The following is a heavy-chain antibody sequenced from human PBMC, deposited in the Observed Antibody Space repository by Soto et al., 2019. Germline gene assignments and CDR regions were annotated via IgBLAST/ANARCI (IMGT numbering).Heavy chain of an antibody. Sequence: ASVKVSCKASGYTFTSYYMHWVRQAPGQGLEWMGIINPSGGSTSYAQKFQGRVTMTRGTSTSTVYMELSSLRSEDTAVYYCARAGAGDIVVVPAATYYYYYGMDVWGQGTTVTVSS. J-gene: IGHJ6*02. CDR3: ARAGAGDIVVVPAATYYYYYGMDV. D-gene: IGHD2-2*01. V-gene: IGHV1-46*01. CDR2: INPSGGST. CDR1: GYTFTSYY.